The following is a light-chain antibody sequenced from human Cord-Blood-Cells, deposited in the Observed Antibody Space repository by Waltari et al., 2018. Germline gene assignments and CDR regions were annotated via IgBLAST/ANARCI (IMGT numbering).Light chain of an antibody. J-gene: IGKJ3*01. CDR2: DAS. CDR1: QSVSSY. V-gene: IGKV3-11*01. CDR3: QQRSNWPVT. Sequence: EIVLTQSPATLSLSPGERATLSCRASQSVSSYLAWYQQQPGPAPRLLIYDASNRATGIPARFSGSGSATDFTLTISSLEPENFAVYYCQQRSNWPVTFGPGNKVDIQ.